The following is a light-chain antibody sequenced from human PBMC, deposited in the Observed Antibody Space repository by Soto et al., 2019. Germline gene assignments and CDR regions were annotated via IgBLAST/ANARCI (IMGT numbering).Light chain of an antibody. CDR3: SSYTTSSTLV. V-gene: IGLV2-14*03. Sequence: QSALTQPASVSGSPGQSITISCTGTSSDVGAYNYVSWYQQHPGKAPKLMIYDVSNRPSEVSNRFSGSKSGNTASLTMSGLQAEDEADYYCSSYTTSSTLVFGGGTKLTVL. J-gene: IGLJ2*01. CDR2: DVS. CDR1: SSDVGAYNY.